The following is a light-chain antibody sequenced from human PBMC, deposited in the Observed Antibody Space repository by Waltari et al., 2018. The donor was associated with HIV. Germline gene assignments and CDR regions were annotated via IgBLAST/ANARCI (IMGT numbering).Light chain of an antibody. CDR3: QSYDSSLSGFVV. J-gene: IGLJ2*01. Sequence: QSELTQPPSVSGAPGQRVTISCTGSISNIGAGYDVHWYQQLPGTAPKLLVYGNYPRPSGVPDRFSGSKSGPSASLASTVLQAEDEADYYCQSYDSSLSGFVVFGGGTKVTVL. CDR1: ISNIGAGYD. CDR2: GNY. V-gene: IGLV1-40*01.